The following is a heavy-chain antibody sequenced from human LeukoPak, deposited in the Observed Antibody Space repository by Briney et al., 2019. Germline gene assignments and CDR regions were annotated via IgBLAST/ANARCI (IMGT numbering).Heavy chain of an antibody. V-gene: IGHV1-18*04. CDR2: ISVYNGNT. D-gene: IGHD6-19*01. Sequence: ASVKVSCKAPGYTFTSYNINWVRQAPGQGLEWMGWISVYNGNTHYAQKLQGRVTMTTDTSTSTAYMELRSLRSDDTAVYYCARGSSPAVADFDYWGQGTLVTVSS. J-gene: IGHJ4*02. CDR1: GYTFTSYN. CDR3: ARGSSPAVADFDY.